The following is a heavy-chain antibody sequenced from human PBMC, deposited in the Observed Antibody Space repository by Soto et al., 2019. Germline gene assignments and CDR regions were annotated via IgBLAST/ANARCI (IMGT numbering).Heavy chain of an antibody. V-gene: IGHV1-69*02. Sequence: QVQLVQSGAEVKKPGSSVKVSYKASGGTFSSYTISWVRQAPGQGLEWMGRIIPILGIANYAQKFQGRVTITADKSTSTAYMELSSLRSEDTAVYYCARAPEYCSSASCYYTYFDYWGQGTLVTVST. CDR1: GGTFSSYT. CDR2: IIPILGIA. D-gene: IGHD2-2*01. CDR3: ARAPEYCSSASCYYTYFDY. J-gene: IGHJ4*02.